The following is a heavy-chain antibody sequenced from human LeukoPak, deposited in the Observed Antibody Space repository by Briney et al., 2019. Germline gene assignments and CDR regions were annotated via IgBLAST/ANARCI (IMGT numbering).Heavy chain of an antibody. J-gene: IGHJ4*02. V-gene: IGHV3-53*01. D-gene: IGHD3-9*01. Sequence: AGGSLRLSCAAPGFTVGYNYMSWVRQAPGKGLEWVSVIYSGGSTYYADSVKGRFTISRDNSKNTLYFQMNSLRAEDTAVYYCASTPPRYLGYFDYWGQGTLVTVSS. CDR2: IYSGGST. CDR1: GFTVGYNY. CDR3: ASTPPRYLGYFDY.